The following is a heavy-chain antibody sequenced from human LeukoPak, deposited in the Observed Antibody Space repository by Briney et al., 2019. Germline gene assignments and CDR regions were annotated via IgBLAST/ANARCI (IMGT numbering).Heavy chain of an antibody. CDR1: GGTFSSYA. CDR3: ARAQGSEKVYYFDS. CDR2: IIPILGIA. V-gene: IGHV1-69*04. J-gene: IGHJ4*02. D-gene: IGHD3-10*01. Sequence: SVKVSCKASGGTFSSYAISWVRQAPGQGLEWMGRIIPILGIANYAQKFQGRVTITADKSTSTAYMELSSLRSEDTAVYYCARAQGSEKVYYFDSWGQGTLVTVSS.